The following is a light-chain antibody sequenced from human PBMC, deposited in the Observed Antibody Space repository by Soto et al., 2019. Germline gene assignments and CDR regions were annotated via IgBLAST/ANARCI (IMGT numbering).Light chain of an antibody. Sequence: QSVLTQPASVSGSPGQSITISCTGTSSDVGAYNYVSWYQQHPGKAPKLMIYEVSHRPSGVSDRFSGSQSGNTASLTISGLQAEDEADYYCSSYTTSSTLVFGGGTQLTVL. CDR1: SSDVGAYNY. V-gene: IGLV2-14*01. J-gene: IGLJ2*01. CDR3: SSYTTSSTLV. CDR2: EVS.